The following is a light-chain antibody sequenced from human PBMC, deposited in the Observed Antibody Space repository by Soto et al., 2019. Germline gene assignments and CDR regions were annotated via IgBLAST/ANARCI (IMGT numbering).Light chain of an antibody. Sequence: EIVMTQSPATLSVSPGERATLSCRASQSVSSNLAWYQQKPGQAPRLLIYGASTRATGIPARFSGSGSGTEFTLTISSLQSEDFAVYYCQQYNNWPSSTFGQGTRWIA. CDR3: QQYNNWPSST. J-gene: IGKJ1*01. CDR2: GAS. CDR1: QSVSSN. V-gene: IGKV3-15*01.